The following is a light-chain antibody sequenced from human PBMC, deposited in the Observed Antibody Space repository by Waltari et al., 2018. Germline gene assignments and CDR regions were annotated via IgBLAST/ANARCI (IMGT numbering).Light chain of an antibody. CDR1: QNILTY. Sequence: DIQMTQSPSTLSASVGDRITITCRASQNILTYLAWYQQKPGKAPKLLISLASTLESGFPSRFSGGGSGAEFSLTISSLQPDDFATYYCQQYLSFSRTFGQGTKVEIK. V-gene: IGKV1-5*03. CDR2: LAS. CDR3: QQYLSFSRT. J-gene: IGKJ1*01.